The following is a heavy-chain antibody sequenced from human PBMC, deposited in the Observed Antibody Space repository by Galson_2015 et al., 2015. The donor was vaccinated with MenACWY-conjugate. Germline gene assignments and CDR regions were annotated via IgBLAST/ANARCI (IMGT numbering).Heavy chain of an antibody. CDR1: GFPFSSHE. V-gene: IGHV3-48*03. D-gene: IGHD6-13*01. Sequence: SLRLSCAASGFPFSSHEMNWVRQAPGKGLEWVSSISATSATIYYADSVKGRFTISRDNAKNSLYLQMNSLRAEDTVVYYCARTAGSVPPWGLGTLVTVSS. CDR3: ARTAGSVPP. CDR2: ISATSATI. J-gene: IGHJ5*02.